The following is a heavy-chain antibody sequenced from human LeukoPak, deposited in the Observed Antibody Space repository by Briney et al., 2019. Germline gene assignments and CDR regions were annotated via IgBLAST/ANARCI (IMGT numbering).Heavy chain of an antibody. CDR1: NGSVNSFY. Sequence: PSETLSLTCTVSNGSVNSFYWSWIRQTPGKGLEWIGYIHYTGSTNYNPSLKSRVTISVDTSKNQFSLKLSSVTAADTAVYYCARRRIGEYYFDYWGQGTLVTVSS. J-gene: IGHJ4*02. D-gene: IGHD3-10*01. CDR3: ARRRIGEYYFDY. CDR2: IHYTGST. V-gene: IGHV4-59*08.